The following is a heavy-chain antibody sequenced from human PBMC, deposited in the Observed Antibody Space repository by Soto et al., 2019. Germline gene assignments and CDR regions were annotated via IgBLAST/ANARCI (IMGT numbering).Heavy chain of an antibody. D-gene: IGHD6-19*01. Sequence: QFQLVQSGAEEKKPGASVKVSCKASGYTFTAYAMHWVRQAPGQRLEWMGWINAGNGNTKYSQKFQGRVTITRDTAASTAYMELSSLRSEDTAVYYCERAVSVPAAFDYWGQGTLVTVSS. CDR3: ERAVSVPAAFDY. V-gene: IGHV1-3*05. CDR1: GYTFTAYA. CDR2: INAGNGNT. J-gene: IGHJ4*02.